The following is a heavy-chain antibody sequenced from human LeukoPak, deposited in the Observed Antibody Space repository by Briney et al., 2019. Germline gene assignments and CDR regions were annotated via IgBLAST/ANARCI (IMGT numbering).Heavy chain of an antibody. J-gene: IGHJ4*02. Sequence: SETLSLTCTVSGGSISSYYWSWIRQPPGKGLEWIGYIYYSGSTNYNPSLKSRVTISVDTSKNQFSLKLSSVTAADTAVYYCTRGGQYDFWSGSSPRYFDYWGQGTLVTVSS. CDR2: IYYSGST. D-gene: IGHD3-3*01. CDR3: TRGGQYDFWSGSSPRYFDY. V-gene: IGHV4-59*12. CDR1: GGSISSYY.